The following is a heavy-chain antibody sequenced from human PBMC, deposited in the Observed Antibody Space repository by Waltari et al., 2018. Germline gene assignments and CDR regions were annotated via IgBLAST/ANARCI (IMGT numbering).Heavy chain of an antibody. Sequence: EVRLAESGGGLVKPGGSLGLSCIAYGFEFGAWDVNWVRQTPGTGLEWVSSIGGTHSNIFYAESVKGRFIVSRDNAKSSLYLQMDNLRAEDSGLYYCTRDLYGSGGDWFDPWGQGTLVTVSS. CDR3: TRDLYGSGGDWFDP. V-gene: IGHV3-21*01. J-gene: IGHJ5*02. CDR2: IGGTHSNI. D-gene: IGHD3-10*01. CDR1: GFEFGAWD.